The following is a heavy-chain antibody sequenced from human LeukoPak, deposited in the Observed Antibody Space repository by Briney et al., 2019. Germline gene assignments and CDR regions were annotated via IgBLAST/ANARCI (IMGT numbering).Heavy chain of an antibody. Sequence: PSQTLSLTCTVSGGSISSGGYYWSWIRQHPGKGLEWIGYIYYSGSTYYNPSLKSRVTISVDTSKNQFSLKLSSVTAADTAVYYCARLTYYDFWSGYYTSSDWFDPWGQGTLVTVSS. CDR2: IYYSGST. CDR3: ARLTYYDFWSGYYTSSDWFDP. CDR1: GGSISSGGYY. J-gene: IGHJ5*02. D-gene: IGHD3-3*01. V-gene: IGHV4-31*03.